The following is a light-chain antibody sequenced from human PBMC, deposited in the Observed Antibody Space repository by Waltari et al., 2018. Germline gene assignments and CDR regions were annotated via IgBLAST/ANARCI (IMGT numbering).Light chain of an antibody. CDR2: VNSDGSH. Sequence: QLVVTQSPSASAPLGASVKLTCTLSSAHSSNVIACLQQRPEKGPRYLMKVNSDGSHSKGDEIPDRFSGSSSGAERYLTISSLQSDDEADYYCQTGGHGTWVFGGGTKLTVL. V-gene: IGLV4-69*01. CDR3: QTGGHGTWV. J-gene: IGLJ3*02. CDR1: SAHSSNV.